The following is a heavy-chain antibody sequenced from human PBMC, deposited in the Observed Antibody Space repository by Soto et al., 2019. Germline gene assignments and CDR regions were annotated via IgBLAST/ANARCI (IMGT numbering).Heavy chain of an antibody. D-gene: IGHD3-10*01. CDR2: INHSGST. J-gene: IGHJ6*02. CDR1: GGSFSGYY. V-gene: IGHV4-34*01. Sequence: SETLSLTCAVYGGSFSGYYWSWIRQPPGKGLEWIGEINHSGSTNYNPSLKSRVTISVDTSKNQFSLKLSSVTAADTAVYYCVRVDMVRGWAGTIQKQKKGYGMDVWGQGTTVTVSS. CDR3: VRVDMVRGWAGTIQKQKKGYGMDV.